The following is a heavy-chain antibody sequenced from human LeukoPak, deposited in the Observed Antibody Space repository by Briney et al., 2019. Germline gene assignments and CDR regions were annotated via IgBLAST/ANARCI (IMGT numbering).Heavy chain of an antibody. V-gene: IGHV3-7*01. Sequence: GGSLRLSCVASGFTFSSYWMSWVRQAPGKGLEWVANIKQDGSENFYVDSVKGRFTISRDNAKNSLYLQMNSLRAEDTAVYYCARGSTGYGYEEWPWGQGTLVTVSS. CDR2: IKQDGSEN. CDR1: GFTFSSYW. J-gene: IGHJ5*02. CDR3: ARGSTGYGYEEWP. D-gene: IGHD5-18*01.